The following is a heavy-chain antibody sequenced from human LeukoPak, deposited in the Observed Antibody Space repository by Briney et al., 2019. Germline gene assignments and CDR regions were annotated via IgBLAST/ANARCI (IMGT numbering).Heavy chain of an antibody. CDR2: IYYSGST. Sequence: PSETLSLTCTVSGGSIGRSSYYWGWIRQPPGKGLEWIGSIYYSGSTDYNPSLKSRVTISVDTPKNQFSLKLSSVTAADTAVYYCARGRYNYALEDYFDYWGQGTLVTVSS. J-gene: IGHJ4*02. D-gene: IGHD5-18*01. CDR1: GGSIGRSSYY. CDR3: ARGRYNYALEDYFDY. V-gene: IGHV4-39*07.